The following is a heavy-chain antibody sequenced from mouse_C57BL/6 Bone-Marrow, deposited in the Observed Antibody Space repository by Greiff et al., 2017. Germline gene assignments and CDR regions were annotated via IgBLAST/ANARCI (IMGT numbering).Heavy chain of an antibody. J-gene: IGHJ4*01. Sequence: VQLKQPGAELVKPGASVKLSCKASGYTFTSYWMQWVKQRPGQGLEWIGEIDPSDSYTNYNQKFKGKATVTVDTSSSTANMQLSSLTSEDSAVYYCAREPLLRGMDYWGQGTSVTVSS. CDR2: IDPSDSYT. CDR1: GYTFTSYW. D-gene: IGHD1-2*01. CDR3: AREPLLRGMDY. V-gene: IGHV1-50*01.